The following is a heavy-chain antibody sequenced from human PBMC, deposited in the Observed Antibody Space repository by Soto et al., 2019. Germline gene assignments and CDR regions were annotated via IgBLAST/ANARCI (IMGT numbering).Heavy chain of an antibody. J-gene: IGHJ4*02. CDR2: ISSSSSTI. Sequence: EVQLVESGGGLVQPGGSLRLSCAASGFTFSNSGMNWVRQAPGKGLEWVAYISSSSSTIRYADSVKGRFTISRDNAKNALFLQMNSLRDEDTAVYYCARDRCGAGATHYGGQGTLVTVSS. V-gene: IGHV3-48*02. CDR1: GFTFSNSG. CDR3: ARDRCGAGATHY. D-gene: IGHD1-26*01.